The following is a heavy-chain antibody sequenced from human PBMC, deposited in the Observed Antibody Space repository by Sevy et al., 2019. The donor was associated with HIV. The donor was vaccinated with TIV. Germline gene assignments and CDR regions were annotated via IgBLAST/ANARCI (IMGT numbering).Heavy chain of an antibody. Sequence: GGSLRLSCVASGFTFDNYWMQWVRQAPGKGLEWVANIRQDGNEIYYADPVKGRFTISRDNAKGSLYLQMSNLGVEDTAFYYCARRYFDLWGQGILVTVSS. J-gene: IGHJ4*02. CDR1: GFTFDNYW. CDR3: ARRYFDL. CDR2: IRQDGNEI. V-gene: IGHV3-7*01.